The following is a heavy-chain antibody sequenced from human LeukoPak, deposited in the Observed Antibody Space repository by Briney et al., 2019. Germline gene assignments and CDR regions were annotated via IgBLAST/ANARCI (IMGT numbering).Heavy chain of an antibody. V-gene: IGHV3-30*02. D-gene: IGHD3-22*01. Sequence: GGSLRLSCAASGFTFSSYGMHWVRQAPGKGLEWVAFIRYDGSNKYYADSVKGRFTISRDNSKNTLYLQMNSLRAEDTAVYYCAKAPLARYYYDSSGYLSYWGQGTLVTVSS. CDR3: AKAPLARYYYDSSGYLSY. CDR1: GFTFSSYG. J-gene: IGHJ4*02. CDR2: IRYDGSNK.